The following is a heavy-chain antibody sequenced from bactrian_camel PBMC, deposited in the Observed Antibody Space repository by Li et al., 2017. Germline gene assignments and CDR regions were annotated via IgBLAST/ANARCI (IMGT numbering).Heavy chain of an antibody. Sequence: HVQLVESGGGSVQAGGSLRLSCRISGNTAMTNCMGWFRQAPGNEREGAASVYTPGAKAGYADSVKGRFTISQDNTKNTVYLQLNSLKTEDMAMYYCAKGAGGSWYPDYWGQGTQVTVS. J-gene: IGHJ4*01. V-gene: IGHV3S1*01. D-gene: IGHD6*01. CDR3: AKGAGGSWYPDY. CDR2: VYTPGAKA. CDR1: GNTAMTNC.